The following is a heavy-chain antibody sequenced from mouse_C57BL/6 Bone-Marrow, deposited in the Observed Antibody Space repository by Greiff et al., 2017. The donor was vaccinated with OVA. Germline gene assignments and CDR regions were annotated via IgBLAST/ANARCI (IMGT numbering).Heavy chain of an antibody. Sequence: EVMLVESGGGLVKPGGSLKLSCAASGFTFSSYTMPWVRQTPEKRLEWVATISGGGGNTYYPDSVQGRFTISRDTAKNTLYLQMSSLRSEDTALSYCARQKIRPRDFDVWGTGTTVTVSS. D-gene: IGHD2-12*01. CDR2: ISGGGGNT. J-gene: IGHJ1*03. CDR1: GFTFSSYT. V-gene: IGHV5-9*01. CDR3: ARQKIRPRDFDV.